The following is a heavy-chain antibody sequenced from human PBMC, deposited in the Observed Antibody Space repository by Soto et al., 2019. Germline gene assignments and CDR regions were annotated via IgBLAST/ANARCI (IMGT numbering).Heavy chain of an antibody. CDR1: GGTFSSYA. Sequence: SVKVSCKASGGTFSSYAISWVRQAPGQGLEWMGGIIPIFGTANYAQKFQGRVTITADESTSTAYMELSSLRSEDTAVYYCARTKIGLVRHWEFDYWGQGTLVTVSS. CDR3: ARTKIGLVRHWEFDY. D-gene: IGHD6-19*01. CDR2: IIPIFGTA. J-gene: IGHJ4*02. V-gene: IGHV1-69*13.